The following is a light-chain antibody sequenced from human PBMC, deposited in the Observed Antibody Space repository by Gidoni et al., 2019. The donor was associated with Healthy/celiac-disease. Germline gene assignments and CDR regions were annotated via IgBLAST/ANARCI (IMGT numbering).Light chain of an antibody. V-gene: IGKV3-11*01. Sequence: EIVLTQSPATLSLSPGERATLSCRASQSVSSYLAWYQQKPGQAPRLLIYDASNRATGIPARFSGSGSGTDFTLTSSSLEPEDFAVYYCQQRSNWPPGFGQGTRLEIK. CDR3: QQRSNWPPG. CDR1: QSVSSY. CDR2: DAS. J-gene: IGKJ5*01.